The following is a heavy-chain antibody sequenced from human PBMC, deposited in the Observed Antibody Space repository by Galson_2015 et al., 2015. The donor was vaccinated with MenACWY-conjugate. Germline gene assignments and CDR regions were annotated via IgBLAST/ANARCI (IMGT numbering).Heavy chain of an antibody. CDR3: AKVHNGARTLGAFDI. J-gene: IGHJ3*02. CDR2: ISAGGGST. V-gene: IGHV3-23*01. Sequence: SLRLSCAASGFILKNYAMTWVRQAPGKGLEWVSSISAGGGSTYYPDSVKGRFTISRDNSKNTLHLQMNSLRDEDTAVYYCAKVHNGARTLGAFDIWGQGTMVTVSS. CDR1: GFILKNYA. D-gene: IGHD1-1*01.